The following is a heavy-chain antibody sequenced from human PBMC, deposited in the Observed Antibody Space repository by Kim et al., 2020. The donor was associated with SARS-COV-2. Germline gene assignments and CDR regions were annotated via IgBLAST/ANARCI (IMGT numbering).Heavy chain of an antibody. CDR2: IYPGDSDT. V-gene: IGHV5-51*01. D-gene: IGHD1-26*01. J-gene: IGHJ3*02. CDR3: ATLPGIVGATTAAFDI. CDR1: GYSFTSYW. Sequence: GESLKISCKGSGYSFTSYWIGWVRQMPGKGLEWMGIIYPGDSDTRYSPSFQGQVTISADKSISTAYLQWSSLKASDTAMYYCATLPGIVGATTAAFDIWGQGTMVTVSS.